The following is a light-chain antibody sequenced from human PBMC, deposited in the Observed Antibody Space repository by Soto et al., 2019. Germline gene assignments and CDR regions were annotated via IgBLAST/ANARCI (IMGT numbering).Light chain of an antibody. V-gene: IGKV3D-15*01. CDR1: QSVSSN. Sequence: EIVMTQSPGTLSVSPGERATLSCRASQSVSSNLAWYQQKPGQAPRLLIYGASNRATGIPDRFSGSGSGTDFTLTISNLQSEDFAVYFCQQYHNWPPITFGQGTKVDIK. J-gene: IGKJ1*01. CDR3: QQYHNWPPIT. CDR2: GAS.